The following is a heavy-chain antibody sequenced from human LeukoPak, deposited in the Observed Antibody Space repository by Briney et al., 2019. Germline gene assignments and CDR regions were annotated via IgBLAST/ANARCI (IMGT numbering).Heavy chain of an antibody. J-gene: IGHJ4*02. CDR3: AILGHSSGRN. D-gene: IGHD3-22*01. V-gene: IGHV1-46*01. CDR1: GYTFTSYY. CDR2: INPSGGST. Sequence: GASVTVSCTASGYTFTSYYMHWVRQAPGQGLEWMGIINPSGGSTSYAQKFQGRVTMTRDTSTSTVYMELSSLRSEDTAVYYRAILGHSSGRNWGQGTLVTVSS.